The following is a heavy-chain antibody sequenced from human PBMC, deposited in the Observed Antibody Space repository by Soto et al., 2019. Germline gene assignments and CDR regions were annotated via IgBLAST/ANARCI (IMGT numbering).Heavy chain of an antibody. D-gene: IGHD6-13*01. J-gene: IGHJ6*02. CDR1: GFTFSSYG. Sequence: PGGSLRLSCAASGFTFSSYGMHWVRQAPGKGLEWVAVISYDGSNKYYADSVKGRFTISRDNSKNTLYLQMNSLRAEDTAVYYCAKDRGSNFYYYYGMDVWVHATTVTVSS. V-gene: IGHV3-30*18. CDR2: ISYDGSNK. CDR3: AKDRGSNFYYYYGMDV.